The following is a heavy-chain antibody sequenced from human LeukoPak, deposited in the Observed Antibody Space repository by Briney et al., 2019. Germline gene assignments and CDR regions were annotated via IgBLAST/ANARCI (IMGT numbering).Heavy chain of an antibody. J-gene: IGHJ4*02. CDR2: IYTSGST. D-gene: IGHD2-21*02. CDR3: ARAYCGGDCYPDY. Sequence: SETLSLTCAVYGGSFSGYYWSWIRQPAGKGLEWIGRIYTSGSTNYNPSLKSRVTMSVDTSKNQFSLKLSSVTAADTAVYYCARAYCGGDCYPDYWGQGTLVTVSS. CDR1: GGSFSGYY. V-gene: IGHV4-59*10.